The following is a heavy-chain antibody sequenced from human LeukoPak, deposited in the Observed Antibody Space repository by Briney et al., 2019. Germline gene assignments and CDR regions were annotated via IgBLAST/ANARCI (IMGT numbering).Heavy chain of an antibody. Sequence: QPGGSLRLSCAASGFTFSSYGMSWVRQAPGKGLEWVSAISGSGGSTYYADSVKGRFTISRDNSKNTLYLQMNSLRAEDTAVYYCARGLVHVRGVIMAYWGQGTLVTVSS. D-gene: IGHD3-10*01. CDR2: ISGSGGST. CDR3: ARGLVHVRGVIMAY. V-gene: IGHV3-23*01. J-gene: IGHJ4*02. CDR1: GFTFSSYG.